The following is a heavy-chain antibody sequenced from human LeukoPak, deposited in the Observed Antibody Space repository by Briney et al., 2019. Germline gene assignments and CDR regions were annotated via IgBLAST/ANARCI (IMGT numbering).Heavy chain of an antibody. CDR3: VVVLAATHFDY. CDR2: IRSKAYGGTT. J-gene: IGHJ4*02. D-gene: IGHD2-15*01. Sequence: GGSLRLSCTASGFTFGDYAMSWVRQAPGKGLEWVGLIRSKAYGGTTEYAASVKGRFTISRDDSKSIAYLQMNSLKTEDTAVYYCVVVLAATHFDYWGQGTLVTVSS. CDR1: GFTFGDYA. V-gene: IGHV3-49*04.